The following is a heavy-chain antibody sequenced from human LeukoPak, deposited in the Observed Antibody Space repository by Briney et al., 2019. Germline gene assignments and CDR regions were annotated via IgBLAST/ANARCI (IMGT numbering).Heavy chain of an antibody. CDR2: TYYRSKWYN. CDR3: ASGYDFWSGYLGY. V-gene: IGHV6-1*01. CDR1: GDSVSSNSAA. D-gene: IGHD3-3*01. J-gene: IGHJ4*02. Sequence: SQTLALTCAISGDSVSSNSAAWNWIRQSPSRGLEWLGRTYYRSKWYNDYAVSVKSRITINPDTSKNQFSLQLNSVTPEDTAVYYCASGYDFWSGYLGYWGQGTLVTVSS.